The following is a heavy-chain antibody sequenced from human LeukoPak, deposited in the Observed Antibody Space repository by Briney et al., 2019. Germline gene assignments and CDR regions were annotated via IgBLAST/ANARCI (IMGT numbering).Heavy chain of an antibody. V-gene: IGHV4-59*02. CDR1: GDSVTGYY. CDR3: VIGAGWQPDY. J-gene: IGHJ4*02. Sequence: SGTLSLTCTVFGDSVTGYYLNWVRQPPGKGLEWIGHIYKIGTTNYNPSLKSRLTISADTSKNQFSLKLRSVTAADTAVYYCVIGAGWQPDYWGQGALVTVSS. CDR2: IYKIGTT. D-gene: IGHD2-15*01.